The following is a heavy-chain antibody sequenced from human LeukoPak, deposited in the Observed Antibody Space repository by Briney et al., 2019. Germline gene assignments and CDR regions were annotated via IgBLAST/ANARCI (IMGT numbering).Heavy chain of an antibody. D-gene: IGHD3-22*01. CDR3: ARGPYTHYDSSGDYYNWFDP. CDR2: MNPNSRNT. Sequence: ASVKVSSKASGYTFATLDFNWVRQAPGARVEWMEWMNPNSRNTGYAQKFQGSVTITMNTSISTAYMELRSLTSEDTAVYYCARGPYTHYDSSGDYYNWFDPWGQGTLVTVSS. J-gene: IGHJ5*02. CDR1: GYTFATLD. V-gene: IGHV1-8*03.